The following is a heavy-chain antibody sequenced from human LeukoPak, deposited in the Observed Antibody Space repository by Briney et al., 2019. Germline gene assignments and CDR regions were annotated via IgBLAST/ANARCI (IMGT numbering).Heavy chain of an antibody. Sequence: GASVKVSCKASGYTFTGYYMHWVRQAPGQGLEWMGWINPNSGGTNYAQKFQGRVTVTRDTSISTAYMELSRLRSDDTVVYYCARGSAVVGYTRGDAFDLWGQGTMVTVSS. CDR1: GYTFTGYY. CDR2: INPNSGGT. CDR3: ARGSAVVGYTRGDAFDL. V-gene: IGHV1-2*02. D-gene: IGHD5-18*01. J-gene: IGHJ3*01.